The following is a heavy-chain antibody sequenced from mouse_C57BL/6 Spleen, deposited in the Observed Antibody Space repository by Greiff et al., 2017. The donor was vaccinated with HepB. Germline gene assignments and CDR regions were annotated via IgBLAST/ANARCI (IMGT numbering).Heavy chain of an antibody. CDR2: IDPETGGT. Sequence: VQWVESGAELVRPGASVTLSCKASGYTFTDYEMHWVKQTPVHGLEWIGAIDPETGGTAYNQKFKGKAILTADKSSSTAYMELRSLTSEDSAVYYCTRSHYYGSSSYYFDYWGQGTTLTVSS. D-gene: IGHD1-1*01. J-gene: IGHJ2*01. CDR1: GYTFTDYE. V-gene: IGHV1-15*01. CDR3: TRSHYYGSSSYYFDY.